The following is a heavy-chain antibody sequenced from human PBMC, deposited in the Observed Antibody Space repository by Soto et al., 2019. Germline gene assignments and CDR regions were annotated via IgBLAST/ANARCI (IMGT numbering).Heavy chain of an antibody. D-gene: IGHD3-22*01. V-gene: IGHV4-59*01. CDR1: GASISSSY. CDR2: VHYSGST. Sequence: PSETLSLTCTVSGASISSSYWSWIRQSPGKGLEWIGYVHYSGSTKYYPSLKSRVTISVDTSKNQISLKLSSVTDADTAMYYCARGYYDSNGQSNTFDIWGKVTMATVSS. J-gene: IGHJ3*02. CDR3: ARGYYDSNGQSNTFDI.